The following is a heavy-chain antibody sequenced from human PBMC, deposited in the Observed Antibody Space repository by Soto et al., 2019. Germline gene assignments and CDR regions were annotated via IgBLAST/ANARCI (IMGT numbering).Heavy chain of an antibody. CDR2: ISYDGSNK. V-gene: IGHV3-30*04. Sequence: GGSLRLSCVASGFTFSSYAMHWVRQAPGKGLEWVAVISYDGSNKFYADSVKGRFTISRDNSKNTLYLQMISLRAEDTAVYYCAKADQDWGSFDGMDVWGQGTTITVSS. D-gene: IGHD7-27*01. J-gene: IGHJ6*02. CDR1: GFTFSSYA. CDR3: AKADQDWGSFDGMDV.